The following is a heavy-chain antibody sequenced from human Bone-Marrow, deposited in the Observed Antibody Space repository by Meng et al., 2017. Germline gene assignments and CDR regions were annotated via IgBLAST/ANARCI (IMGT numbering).Heavy chain of an antibody. CDR1: GYSFTSYW. V-gene: IGHV5-51*01. CDR3: ARLLGYCSGGSCYVGFDY. CDR2: IYPGDSDT. J-gene: IGHJ4*02. Sequence: GESLKISCKGSGYSFTSYWIGWVRQMPGKGLEWMGIIYPGDSDTRYSPSFQGRVTISADKSISTAYLQWSSLKASDTAMYYCARLLGYCSGGSCYVGFDYWGQGTLVTVSS. D-gene: IGHD2-15*01.